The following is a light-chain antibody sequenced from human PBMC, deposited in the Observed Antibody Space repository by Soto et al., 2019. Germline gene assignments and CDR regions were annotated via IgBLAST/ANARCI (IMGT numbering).Light chain of an antibody. CDR2: DVS. V-gene: IGLV2-11*01. Sequence: QSVLTQPRSVSGSPGQSVTISCTGTSSDVGGYNYVSWYQQHPGKAPKLMIYDVSKRPSGVPDRFSGSKSGNTASRTISGLQAEDEADYYCCSYAGSYTFFGTGTKLTVL. CDR3: CSYAGSYTF. J-gene: IGLJ1*01. CDR1: SSDVGGYNY.